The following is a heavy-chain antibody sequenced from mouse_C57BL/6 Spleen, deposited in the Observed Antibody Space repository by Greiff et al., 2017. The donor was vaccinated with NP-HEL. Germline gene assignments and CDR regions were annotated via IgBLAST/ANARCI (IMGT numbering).Heavy chain of an antibody. Sequence: VKVVESGAELARPGASVKLSCKASGYTFTSYGISWVKQRTGQGLEWIGEIYPRSGNTYYNEKFKGKATLTADKSSSTAYMELRSLTSEDSAVYFCARHFRDYAMDYWGQGTSVTVSS. J-gene: IGHJ4*01. CDR2: IYPRSGNT. CDR3: ARHFRDYAMDY. CDR1: GYTFTSYG. V-gene: IGHV1-81*01. D-gene: IGHD3-2*02.